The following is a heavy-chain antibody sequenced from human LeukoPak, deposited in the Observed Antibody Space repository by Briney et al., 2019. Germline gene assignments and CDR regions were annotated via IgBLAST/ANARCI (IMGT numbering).Heavy chain of an antibody. CDR1: GFTFSSYS. Sequence: NPGRSLRLSCAASGFTFSSYSMNWVRQAPGKGLEWVSSISSSSSYIYYADSVKGRFTISRDNAKNSLYLQMNSLRAEDTAVYYCARAHRGYCSSTSCSSWWFDPWGQGTLVTVSS. CDR2: ISSSSSYI. D-gene: IGHD2-2*01. J-gene: IGHJ5*02. V-gene: IGHV3-21*01. CDR3: ARAHRGYCSSTSCSSWWFDP.